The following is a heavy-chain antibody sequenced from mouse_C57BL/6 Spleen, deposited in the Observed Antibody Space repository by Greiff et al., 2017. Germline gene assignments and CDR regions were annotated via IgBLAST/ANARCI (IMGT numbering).Heavy chain of an antibody. CDR2: IYPGDGDT. CDR3: ASGDYDEAWFAY. D-gene: IGHD2-4*01. Sequence: QVQLQQSGAELVKPGASVKISCKASGYAFSSYWMNWVKQRPGKGLEWIGQIYPGDGDTNYNGKFKGKATLTADKSSSTAYMQLSSLTSEDSAVYFCASGDYDEAWFAYWGQGTLVTVSA. J-gene: IGHJ3*01. CDR1: GYAFSSYW. V-gene: IGHV1-80*01.